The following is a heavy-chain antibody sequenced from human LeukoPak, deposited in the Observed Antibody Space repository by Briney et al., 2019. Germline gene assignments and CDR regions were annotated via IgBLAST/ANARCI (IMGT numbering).Heavy chain of an antibody. CDR2: ISSSSSYI. D-gene: IGHD2-15*01. Sequence: PGGSLRLSCAASGFTFSSYSMNWVRQAPGKGLDWVSSISSSSSYIYYADSVKGRFTISRDNAKNSLYLQMNSLRAEDTAVYYCARDGYCSGGSCHYVAFDIWGQGTMVTVSS. J-gene: IGHJ3*02. CDR1: GFTFSSYS. V-gene: IGHV3-21*01. CDR3: ARDGYCSGGSCHYVAFDI.